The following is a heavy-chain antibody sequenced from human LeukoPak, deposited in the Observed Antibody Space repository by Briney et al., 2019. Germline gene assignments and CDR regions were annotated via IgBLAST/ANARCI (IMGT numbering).Heavy chain of an antibody. V-gene: IGHV3-7*01. CDR2: INQDESKK. J-gene: IGHJ4*02. Sequence: GGSLRLSCAASGFKFDDYAMHWVRQVPGKGLEWVANINQDESKKYYVDSVKGRFTISRDNAKNSLYLQMNGLRVEDTALYYCARIGYSSSSNDYWGQGTLVTVSS. CDR1: GFKFDDYA. CDR3: ARIGYSSSSNDY. D-gene: IGHD6-6*01.